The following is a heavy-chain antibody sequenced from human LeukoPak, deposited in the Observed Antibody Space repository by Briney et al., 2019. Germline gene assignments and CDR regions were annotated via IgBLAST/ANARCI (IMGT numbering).Heavy chain of an antibody. CDR1: GFTFSSYE. CDR3: AKDVQMTSHAYYNYFDY. D-gene: IGHD3-16*01. V-gene: IGHV3-48*03. Sequence: GGSLRLSCAASGFTFSSYEMNWVRQAPGKGLEWVSYISSSGSTIYYADSVKGRFTISRDNAQNSLYLQMNSLRPEDTAFYYCAKDVQMTSHAYYNYFDYWGQGTLVTVSS. CDR2: ISSSGSTI. J-gene: IGHJ4*02.